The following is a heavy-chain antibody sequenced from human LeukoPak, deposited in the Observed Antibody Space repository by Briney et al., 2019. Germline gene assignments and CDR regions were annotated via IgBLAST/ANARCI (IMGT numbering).Heavy chain of an antibody. Sequence: ASVKVSCKASGYTFTSYDINWVRQATGQGLEWMGWMNPNSGNTGYAQKFQGRVTMTRNTSISTAYMELSSLRAEDTAVYYCARDAGRCSSTSCRFYYYYYMDVWGKGTTVTVSS. D-gene: IGHD2-2*01. CDR2: MNPNSGNT. J-gene: IGHJ6*03. CDR3: ARDAGRCSSTSCRFYYYYYMDV. CDR1: GYTFTSYD. V-gene: IGHV1-8*01.